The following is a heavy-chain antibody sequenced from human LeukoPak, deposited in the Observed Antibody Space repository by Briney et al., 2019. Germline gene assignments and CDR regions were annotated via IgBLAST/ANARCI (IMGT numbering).Heavy chain of an antibody. CDR3: ATSSFGSGRSNWFDP. Sequence: GASVKVSCKVSGYTLTELSMHWVRQAPGKGLEWMGGFDPEDGETIYAQKFQGRVTMTEDTSTDTAYMELSSLRSEDTAVYYCATSSFGSGRSNWFDPWGQGTLVTVSS. D-gene: IGHD3-10*01. CDR1: GYTLTELS. V-gene: IGHV1-24*01. J-gene: IGHJ5*02. CDR2: FDPEDGET.